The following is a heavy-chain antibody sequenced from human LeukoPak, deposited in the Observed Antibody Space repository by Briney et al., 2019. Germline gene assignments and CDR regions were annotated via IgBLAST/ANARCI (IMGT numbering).Heavy chain of an antibody. Sequence: ASVKVSCKVSGYTLTELSMHWVRQAPGKGLGWMGGFDPEDGETIYAQKFQGRVTMTEDTSTDTAYMELSSLRSEDTAVYYCATTGYYSDAFDIWGQGTMVTVSS. D-gene: IGHD3-9*01. CDR3: ATTGYYSDAFDI. J-gene: IGHJ3*02. CDR1: GYTLTELS. V-gene: IGHV1-24*01. CDR2: FDPEDGET.